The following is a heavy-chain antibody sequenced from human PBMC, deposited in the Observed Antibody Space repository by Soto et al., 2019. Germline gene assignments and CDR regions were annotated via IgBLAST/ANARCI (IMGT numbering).Heavy chain of an antibody. CDR1: GYTFTGYY. CDR3: ARDRSGAMVRGYYYYYMDV. D-gene: IGHD3-10*01. J-gene: IGHJ6*03. V-gene: IGHV1-2*04. CDR2: INPNSGGT. Sequence: ASVKVSCKASGYTFTGYYMHWVRQAPGQGLEWMGWINPNSGGTNYAQKFQGWVTMTRDTSISTAYMELCRLRSDDTAVYYCARDRSGAMVRGYYYYYMDVWGKGTTVTVSS.